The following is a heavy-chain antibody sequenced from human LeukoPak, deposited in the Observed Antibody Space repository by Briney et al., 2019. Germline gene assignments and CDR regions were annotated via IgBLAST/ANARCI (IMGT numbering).Heavy chain of an antibody. D-gene: IGHD2-2*01. Sequence: PGGSLRLSCAASGFTFSSYGMHWVRQAPGKGLEWVVFIRYDGSNKYYADSVKGRFTISRDNSKNTLYLQMNSLRAEDTAVYYCARVIVVVPAANYYYYMDVWGKGTTVTVSS. J-gene: IGHJ6*03. V-gene: IGHV3-30*02. CDR3: ARVIVVVPAANYYYYMDV. CDR2: IRYDGSNK. CDR1: GFTFSSYG.